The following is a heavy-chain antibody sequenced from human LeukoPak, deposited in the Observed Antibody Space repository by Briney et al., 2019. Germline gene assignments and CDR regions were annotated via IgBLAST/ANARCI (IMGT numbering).Heavy chain of an antibody. CDR2: IYYSGST. CDR1: GDSISSNDYY. CDR3: ARHSSSWSPGPDY. J-gene: IGHJ4*02. V-gene: IGHV4-39*01. D-gene: IGHD6-13*01. Sequence: SETLSLTCTVSGDSISSNDYYWGWIRQPPGKGLEWIGTIYYSGSTYYKPSLRSRVTISLDTSKNQFSLKLSSVTAADTAVYYCARHSSSWSPGPDYWGQGTLVIVSS.